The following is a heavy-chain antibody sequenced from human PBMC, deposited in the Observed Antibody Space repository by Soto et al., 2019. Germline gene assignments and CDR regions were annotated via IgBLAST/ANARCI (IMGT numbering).Heavy chain of an antibody. CDR3: ARLGPILTGYYPYYFDY. D-gene: IGHD3-9*01. V-gene: IGHV4-39*01. Sequence: SSDTLSITCTVSGGSISSSSYYWDLIRQPPWKGVEWMGSIYYSVSTYYNRSLKSRVTISVDTSKNQFSLKLSSMTAAVTAVYYCARLGPILTGYYPYYFDYWGQGTPVTVSS. CDR2: IYYSVST. J-gene: IGHJ4*02. CDR1: GGSISSSSYY.